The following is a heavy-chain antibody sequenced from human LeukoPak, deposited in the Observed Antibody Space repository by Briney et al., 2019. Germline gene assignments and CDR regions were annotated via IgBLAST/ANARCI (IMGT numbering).Heavy chain of an antibody. CDR1: GFTFSSYE. V-gene: IGHV3-48*03. CDR3: AREAIRWFDP. CDR2: ISSSGNTI. J-gene: IGHJ5*02. D-gene: IGHD2-2*02. Sequence: GGSLRLSCAASGFTFSSYERTWVRQAPGKGLEWVSYISSSGNTIYYADSVKGRFTISRDNARNSLYLQMNSLRAEDTAVYYCAREAIRWFDPWGQGTLVSVSS.